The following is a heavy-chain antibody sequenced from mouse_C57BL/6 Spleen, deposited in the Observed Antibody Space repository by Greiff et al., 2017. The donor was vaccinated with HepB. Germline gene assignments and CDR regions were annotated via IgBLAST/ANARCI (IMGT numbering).Heavy chain of an antibody. D-gene: IGHD1-1*01. V-gene: IGHV1-18*01. CDR1: GYTFTDYN. CDR3: ARGPYYYGSSYGWFAY. Sequence: EVQLQHSGPELVKPGASVKIPCKASGYTFTDYNMDWVKQSHGKSLEWIGDINPNNGGTIYNQKFKGKATLTVDKSSSTAYMELRSLTSEDTAVYYCARGPYYYGSSYGWFAYWGQGTLVTVSA. CDR2: INPNNGGT. J-gene: IGHJ3*01.